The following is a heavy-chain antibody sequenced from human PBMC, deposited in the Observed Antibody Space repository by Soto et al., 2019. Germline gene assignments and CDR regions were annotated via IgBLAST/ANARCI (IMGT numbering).Heavy chain of an antibody. V-gene: IGHV1-69*13. CDR2: IILPFGTP. CDR1: GATFSNYA. Sequence: ASVKVCCKASGATFSNYAIGWVRQAPGQGLEWMGGIILPFGTPNYAQKFQGRVAISADESMTTAYMELRGLRSEDTAVYYCVRGPDYEGYFDYWGQGTLVTAPQ. D-gene: IGHD3-22*01. CDR3: VRGPDYEGYFDY. J-gene: IGHJ4*02.